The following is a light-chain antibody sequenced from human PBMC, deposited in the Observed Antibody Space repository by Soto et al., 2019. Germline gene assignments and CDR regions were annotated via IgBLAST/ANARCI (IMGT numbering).Light chain of an antibody. CDR1: QSVSSSN. CDR3: QPYSSSTCT. Sequence: EIVLTQSPGTLSWSPGERATLSCRASQSVSSSNLAWYQQKPGQAPRLLIYGASSRATGIPDRFSGSGSGTDFTLTISRLEPEDFGVYYCQPYSSSTCTFGQGTKVDIK. J-gene: IGKJ2*02. CDR2: GAS. V-gene: IGKV3-20*01.